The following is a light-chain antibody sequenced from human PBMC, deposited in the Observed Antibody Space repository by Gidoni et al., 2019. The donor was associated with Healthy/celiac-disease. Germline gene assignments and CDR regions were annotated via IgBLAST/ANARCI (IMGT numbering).Light chain of an antibody. V-gene: IGLV1-44*01. CDR3: AAWDDSLNGLWV. CDR2: SNN. J-gene: IGLJ3*02. CDR1: SAKIGSNT. Sequence: QSVLTQPPSASGTPGQRVTLPCSGSSAKIGSNTVNWYQQLPGTAPKLLIYSNNQRPSGVPDRFSGSKSGTSASLAISGLQSEDEADYYCAAWDDSLNGLWVFGGGTKLTVL.